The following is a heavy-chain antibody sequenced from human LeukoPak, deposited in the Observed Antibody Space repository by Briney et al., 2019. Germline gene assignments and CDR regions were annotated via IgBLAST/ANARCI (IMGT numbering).Heavy chain of an antibody. CDR3: AKDRYYGSGSYGSFDY. CDR2: IKQDGSEK. D-gene: IGHD3-10*01. V-gene: IGHV3-7*03. Sequence: QSGGSLRLSCAASGFTFSNYWMGWVRQAPGKGLEWVANIKQDGSEKYYVDSVKGRFTISRDNAKNSLYLQMNSLRAEDTAVYYCAKDRYYGSGSYGSFDYWGQGTLVTVSS. J-gene: IGHJ4*02. CDR1: GFTFSNYW.